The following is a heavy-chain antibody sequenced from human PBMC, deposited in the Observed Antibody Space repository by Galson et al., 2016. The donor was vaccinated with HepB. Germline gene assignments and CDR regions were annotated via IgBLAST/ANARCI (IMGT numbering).Heavy chain of an antibody. D-gene: IGHD3-10*01. Sequence: ETLSLTCAVYSGSFSGYYWIWIRQPPGRGLEWIGEINHSGGTNYNPSLKSRVTISVDTFKNQFSLHLSYVTAADTAVYYCARGLFLRRSGRDGYYGMDVWGQGTTVTVS. CDR2: INHSGGT. CDR3: ARGLFLRRSGRDGYYGMDV. V-gene: IGHV4-34*01. CDR1: SGSFSGYY. J-gene: IGHJ6*02.